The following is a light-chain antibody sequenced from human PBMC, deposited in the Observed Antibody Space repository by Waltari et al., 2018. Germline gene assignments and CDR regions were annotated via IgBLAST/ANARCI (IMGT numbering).Light chain of an antibody. Sequence: ERATLSCRASQSISKYLAWYQQKPGQAPRLLIYHASSRAAGIPDRFSGSGSGTDFSLSISRLEPEDFAVYYCQHYESLPVTFGQGTKVEIK. V-gene: IGKV3-20*01. CDR3: QHYESLPVT. CDR1: QSISKY. J-gene: IGKJ1*01. CDR2: HAS.